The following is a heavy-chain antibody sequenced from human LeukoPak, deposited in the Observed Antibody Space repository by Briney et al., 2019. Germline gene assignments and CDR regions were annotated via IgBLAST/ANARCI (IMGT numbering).Heavy chain of an antibody. CDR1: GFTFGSYA. CDR2: MCGSGGRT. V-gene: IGHV3-23*01. D-gene: IGHD6-13*01. J-gene: IGHJ4*02. CDR3: AKEGSSWNVDY. Sequence: GGSLRLSCAASGFTFGSYAMSWVRQAPGKGLEWVSTMCGSGGRTFYGDSVRGRFTFSRDRSKNTLYLQMNTLRPEDTAVYYCAKEGSSWNVDYWGQGTLVTVSS.